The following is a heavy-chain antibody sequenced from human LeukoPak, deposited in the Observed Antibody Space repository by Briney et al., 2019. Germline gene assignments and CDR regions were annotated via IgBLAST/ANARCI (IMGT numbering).Heavy chain of an antibody. CDR2: ITSSSNYI. CDR3: ASGTHDYNDS. V-gene: IGHV3-21*01. CDR1: GFPFSTYT. J-gene: IGHJ4*02. Sequence: GGTLRLSCAASGFPFSTYTMNWVRQAPGKGLEWVSSITSSSNYIYYADSVKGRFTISRDNAKNSLYLQMNSLRAEDTAVYYCASGTHDYNDSWGQGTLVTVSS.